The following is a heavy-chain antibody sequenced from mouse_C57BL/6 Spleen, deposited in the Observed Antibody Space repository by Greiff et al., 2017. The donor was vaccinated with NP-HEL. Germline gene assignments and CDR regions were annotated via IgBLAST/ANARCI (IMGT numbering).Heavy chain of an antibody. Sequence: VQLQQSGAELVKPGASVKLSCKASGYTFTSYWMQWVKQRPGQGLEWIGEIDPSDSYTNYNQKFKGKATLTVDTSSSTAYMQLSSLTSEDSAVYYCARRGAQAALYYYAMDYWGQGTSVTVSS. J-gene: IGHJ4*01. CDR3: ARRGAQAALYYYAMDY. CDR2: IDPSDSYT. D-gene: IGHD3-2*02. V-gene: IGHV1-50*01. CDR1: GYTFTSYW.